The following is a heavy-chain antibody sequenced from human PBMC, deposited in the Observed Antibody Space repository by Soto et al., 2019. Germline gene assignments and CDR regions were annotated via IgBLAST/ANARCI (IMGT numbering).Heavy chain of an antibody. CDR2: VYYLGST. J-gene: IGHJ4*02. D-gene: IGHD3-10*01. CDR3: ARDGYDGSGSPYPAY. CDR1: GGSMSEYF. V-gene: IGHV4-59*01. Sequence: PSETLSLTCSVSGGSMSEYFWSWIRQSPERGLEWIGYVYYLGSTDYNPSLKSRVTISVDTSKRQFSLRLSSVTAADAAIYYCARDGYDGSGSPYPAYWGPGTQSPSPQ.